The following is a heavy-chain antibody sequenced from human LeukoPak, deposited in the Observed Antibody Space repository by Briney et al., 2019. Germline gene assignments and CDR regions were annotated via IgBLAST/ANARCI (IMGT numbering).Heavy chain of an antibody. J-gene: IGHJ6*02. CDR1: GFRFDDYA. CDR3: AKDTGAFYYYTMDV. CDR2: INWNSGSL. Sequence: GRSLRLSCVASGFRFDDYAMHWVRQAPGKGLEWVSSINWNSGSLGYADSVKGRFTISRDNAKKSLYLQMNSLRGEDTGLYYCAKDTGAFYYYTMDVWGQGTTVTVSS. V-gene: IGHV3-9*01. D-gene: IGHD3-10*01.